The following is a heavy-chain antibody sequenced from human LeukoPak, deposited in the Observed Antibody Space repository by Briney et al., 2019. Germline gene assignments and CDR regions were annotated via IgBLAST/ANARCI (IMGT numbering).Heavy chain of an antibody. CDR1: GGTFSSYA. D-gene: IGHD3-22*01. J-gene: IGHJ4*02. Sequence: ASVKVSCKASGGTFSSYAISWVRQAPGQGLEWMGGIIPIFGTANYAQKFQGRVTITADESTSTAYMELSSLRSEDTAVYYCARGYDSSGYFLSKEYYFDYWGQGTLVTVSS. CDR3: ARGYDSSGYFLSKEYYFDY. CDR2: IIPIFGTA. V-gene: IGHV1-69*13.